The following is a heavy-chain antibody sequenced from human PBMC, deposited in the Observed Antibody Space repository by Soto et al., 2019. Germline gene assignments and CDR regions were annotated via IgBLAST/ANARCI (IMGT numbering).Heavy chain of an antibody. V-gene: IGHV3-23*01. J-gene: IGHJ6*02. CDR2: ISGSGGST. CDR1: GFTFSSYA. Sequence: GGSLRLSCAASGFTFSSYAMSWVRQAPGKGLEWVSAISGSGGSTYYADSVKGRFTISRDNSKNTLYLQMNSLRAEDTAVYYCAKELYSSSRDYYYYGMDVWGQGTTVTVSS. D-gene: IGHD6-6*01. CDR3: AKELYSSSRDYYYYGMDV.